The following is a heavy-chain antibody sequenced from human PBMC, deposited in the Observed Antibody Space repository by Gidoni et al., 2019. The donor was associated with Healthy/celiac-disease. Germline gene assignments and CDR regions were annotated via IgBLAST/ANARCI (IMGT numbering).Heavy chain of an antibody. CDR1: GFTFSSYW. CDR2: IKQDGSEK. D-gene: IGHD2-15*01. J-gene: IGHJ2*01. CDR3: ARDRHCSGGSCYSGRLLYWYFDL. Sequence: EVQLVESGGGLVQPGGSLRLSCASSGFTFSSYWMSWVRQAPGKGLEWVANIKQDGSEKYYVDSVKGRFTISRDNAKNSLYLQMNSLRAEDTAVYYCARDRHCSGGSCYSGRLLYWYFDLWGRGTLVTVSS. V-gene: IGHV3-7*01.